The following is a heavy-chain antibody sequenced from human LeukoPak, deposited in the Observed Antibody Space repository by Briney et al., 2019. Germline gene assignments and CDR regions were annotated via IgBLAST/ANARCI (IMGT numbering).Heavy chain of an antibody. Sequence: PGGSLRLSCAASGFTFSSYAMSWVRQAPGKGLEWVSATSGSGGSTYYADSVKGRFTISRDNSKNTLYLQMNSLRAEDTAVYYCAKDIGSSSRPFDYWGQGTLVTVSS. D-gene: IGHD6-13*01. CDR1: GFTFSSYA. V-gene: IGHV3-23*01. J-gene: IGHJ4*02. CDR3: AKDIGSSSRPFDY. CDR2: TSGSGGST.